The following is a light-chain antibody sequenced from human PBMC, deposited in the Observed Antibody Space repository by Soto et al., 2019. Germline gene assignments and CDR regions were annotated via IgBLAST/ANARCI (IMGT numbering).Light chain of an antibody. V-gene: IGLV2-14*01. J-gene: IGLJ3*02. CDR3: SSYTTSSTLV. CDR1: SSDVGPYNY. CDR2: EVT. Sequence: QSVLTQPASVSGSPGQSITISCTGTSSDVGPYNYVSWYQHHPGKAPKLLIYEVTKLPSGVSNRFSGSKSGNTASLTISGLQAEDEADYYCSSYTTSSTLVFGGGTKLTVL.